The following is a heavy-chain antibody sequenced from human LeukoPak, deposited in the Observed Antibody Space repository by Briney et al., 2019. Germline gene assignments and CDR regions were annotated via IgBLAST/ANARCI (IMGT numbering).Heavy chain of an antibody. CDR2: INHSGST. J-gene: IGHJ5*02. Sequence: PSETLSLTCAVYGGSFSGSYWTWIRQPPGKGLDWIGEINHSGSTNYNPSLKSRVTISVDTSKNQFSLKLRSVTAADTAVYFCARRRAGLRRDLWFDPWDQGNLVTVSS. CDR3: ARRRAGLRRDLWFDP. CDR1: GGSFSGSY. D-gene: IGHD2-15*01. V-gene: IGHV4-34*01.